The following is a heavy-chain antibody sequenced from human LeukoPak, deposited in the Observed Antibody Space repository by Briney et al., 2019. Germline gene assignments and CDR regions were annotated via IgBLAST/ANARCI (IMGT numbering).Heavy chain of an antibody. CDR1: GLTFDAYA. V-gene: IGHV3-43*02. Sequence: GGSLRLSCAASGLTFDAYAMHWVRQAPGKGLEWVSSISGDGSDTYYADSEKGRFTISRDNSKNSLYLQMNSLRTEDTALYYCAKEERAAAGIDPWGQGTLVTVSS. J-gene: IGHJ5*02. CDR2: ISGDGSDT. D-gene: IGHD6-13*01. CDR3: AKEERAAAGIDP.